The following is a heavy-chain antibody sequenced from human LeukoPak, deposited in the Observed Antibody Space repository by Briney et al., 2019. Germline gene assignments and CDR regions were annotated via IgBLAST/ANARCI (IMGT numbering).Heavy chain of an antibody. CDR2: ISYDGSNK. CDR3: AKDACSSGWYQYNWYDP. V-gene: IGHV3-30*18. Sequence: PGGALRLSSAASGVTFSSYGMHCVRQAPGKGLEWVAGISYDGSNKYYAGSAKGRITISRDNSKNTMYLQMNSLKAEDTTVYYCAKDACSSGWYQYNWYDPWGQGTLVTVSS. J-gene: IGHJ5*02. CDR1: GVTFSSYG. D-gene: IGHD6-19*01.